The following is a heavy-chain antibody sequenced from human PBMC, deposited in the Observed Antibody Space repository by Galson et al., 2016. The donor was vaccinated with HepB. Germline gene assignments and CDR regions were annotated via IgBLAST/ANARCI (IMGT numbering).Heavy chain of an antibody. Sequence: SVKVSCKASGYTFTSYALHWVRQAPGQSLEWMGWISAGKGNTKYSHNFQGRVTITRDTSATIAYMELSSLRSEDTAVYYCARVNRWGGLVDALWYWGQGTLVTVSS. CDR3: ARVNRWGGLVDALWY. CDR2: ISAGKGNT. J-gene: IGHJ4*02. V-gene: IGHV1-3*01. CDR1: GYTFTSYA. D-gene: IGHD2-8*01.